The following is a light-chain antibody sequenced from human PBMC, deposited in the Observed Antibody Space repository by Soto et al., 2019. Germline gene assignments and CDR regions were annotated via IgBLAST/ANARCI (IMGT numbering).Light chain of an antibody. J-gene: IGLJ3*02. CDR3: SSYAGGNNWV. CDR1: SSDVGGYKF. V-gene: IGLV2-8*01. CDR2: DVN. Sequence: QSALTQPASVSASPGQSITISCTGTSSDVGGYKFVSWYQQNPGKAPKLMLYDVNKRPSGVPDRFSGSKSGNTASLTVSGLQSEDEADYYCSSYAGGNNWVFGGGTKVTVL.